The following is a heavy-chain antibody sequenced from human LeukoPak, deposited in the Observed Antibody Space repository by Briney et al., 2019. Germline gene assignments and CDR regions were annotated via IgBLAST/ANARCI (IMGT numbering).Heavy chain of an antibody. CDR1: GFTFSSYA. V-gene: IGHV3-23*01. D-gene: IGHD3-22*01. Sequence: GGSLKLSCAASGFTFSSYAMSWVRQAPGKGLEWVSAISGSGGSTYYADSVKGRFTISRDNSKNTLYRQMNSLRAEDTAVYYCAKDLSPGRRYYYDSSGYFDYWGQGTLVTVSS. CDR3: AKDLSPGRRYYYDSSGYFDY. CDR2: ISGSGGST. J-gene: IGHJ4*02.